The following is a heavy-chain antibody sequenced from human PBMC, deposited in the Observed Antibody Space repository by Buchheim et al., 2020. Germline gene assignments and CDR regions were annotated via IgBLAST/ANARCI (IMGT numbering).Heavy chain of an antibody. V-gene: IGHV3-74*01. CDR1: GFTFSSYW. Sequence: EVQLVESGGGLVQPGGSLRLSCAASGFTFSSYWMHWVRQAPGKGLVWVSRINSDGSSTSYADSVKGRFTISRDNAKNTLYLQMNSLRAGDTAVYYCARGGGDIVVVPAVSYYYYGMDVWGQGTT. J-gene: IGHJ6*02. CDR2: INSDGSST. D-gene: IGHD2-2*01. CDR3: ARGGGDIVVVPAVSYYYYGMDV.